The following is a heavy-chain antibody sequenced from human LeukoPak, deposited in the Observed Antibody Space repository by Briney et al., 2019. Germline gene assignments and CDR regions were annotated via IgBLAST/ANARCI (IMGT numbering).Heavy chain of an antibody. J-gene: IGHJ4*02. Sequence: GSLRLSCAASGFTFSSYPMHWVRQAPRKGLEWVAVISSNGNDKRYADPVKGRFTISRDNSKNTLYLQVNSLRAEDTAVYYCAREGSSGYYPYWGRGILVTVST. V-gene: IGHV3-30-3*01. CDR3: AREGSSGYYPY. CDR2: ISSNGNDK. CDR1: GFTFSSYP. D-gene: IGHD3-22*01.